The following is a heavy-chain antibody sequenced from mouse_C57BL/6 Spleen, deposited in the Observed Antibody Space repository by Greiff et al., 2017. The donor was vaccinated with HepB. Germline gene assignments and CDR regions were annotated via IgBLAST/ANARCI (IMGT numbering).Heavy chain of an antibody. J-gene: IGHJ4*01. Sequence: EVKVVESGGGLVQPGESLKLSCESNEYEFPSHDMSWVRKTPEKRLELVAAINSDGGSTYYPDTMERRFIISRDNTKKTLYLQMSSLRSEDTALYYGARQSYYGAMDYWGQGTSVTVSS. CDR2: INSDGGST. D-gene: IGHD2-10*01. V-gene: IGHV5-2*01. CDR1: EYEFPSHD. CDR3: ARQSYYGAMDY.